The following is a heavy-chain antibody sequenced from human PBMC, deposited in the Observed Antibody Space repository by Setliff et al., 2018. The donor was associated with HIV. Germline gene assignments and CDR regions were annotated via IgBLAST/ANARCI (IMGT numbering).Heavy chain of an antibody. CDR3: ARGGLGGDYGVGVFYYYYYGMDV. D-gene: IGHD4-17*01. J-gene: IGHJ6*02. V-gene: IGHV1-2*04. Sequence: GASVKVSCKASGYTFTGYYMHWVRQAPGPGLEWMGWINPNSGGTNYAQKFQGWVTMTRDTSISTAYMELSRLRSDDTAVYYCARGGLGGDYGVGVFYYYYYGMDVWGQGTTVTVSS. CDR2: INPNSGGT. CDR1: GYTFTGYY.